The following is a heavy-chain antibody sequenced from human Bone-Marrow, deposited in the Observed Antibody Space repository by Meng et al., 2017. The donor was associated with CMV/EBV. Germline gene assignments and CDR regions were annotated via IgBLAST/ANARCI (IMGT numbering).Heavy chain of an antibody. V-gene: IGHV3-23*01. CDR1: GFTFSSYA. D-gene: IGHD6-6*01. CDR3: ASDSSSSNSDY. J-gene: IGHJ4*02. Sequence: ESQKISCAASGFTFSSYAMSWVRQAPGKGLEWVSAISGSGGSTYYADSVKGRFTISRDNSKNTLYLQMNSLRAEDTAVYYCASDSSSSNSDYWGQGTLVTVSS. CDR2: ISGSGGST.